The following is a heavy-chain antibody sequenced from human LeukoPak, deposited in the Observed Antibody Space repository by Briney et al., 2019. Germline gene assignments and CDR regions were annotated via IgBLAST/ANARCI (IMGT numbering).Heavy chain of an antibody. CDR3: ARGVQGRDGDYGFYYYYYYMDV. Sequence: GASVKVSCKASGYTFTSYGISWVRQAPGQGLEWMGWISAYNGNTNYAQKLQGRVTMTTDTSTSTAYMELRSLRSDDTAVYYCARGVQGRDGDYGFYYYYYYMDVWGKGTTVTISS. J-gene: IGHJ6*03. V-gene: IGHV1-18*01. CDR2: ISAYNGNT. CDR1: GYTFTSYG. D-gene: IGHD4-17*01.